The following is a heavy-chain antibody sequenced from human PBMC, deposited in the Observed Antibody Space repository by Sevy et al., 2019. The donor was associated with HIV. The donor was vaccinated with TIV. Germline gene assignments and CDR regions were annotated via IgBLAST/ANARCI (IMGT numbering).Heavy chain of an antibody. Sequence: GGSLRLSCVGSGFVFEDFAVHWVRRSPGKGLEWVSALTGDGSKKFYEGSVKGRFTISRDNARNSLYLQMNNMKFDDTAFYYCVRDMSPTLGTGQNGFDLWGQGTLVTVSS. CDR2: LTGDGSKK. CDR3: VRDMSPTLGTGQNGFDL. J-gene: IGHJ5*02. CDR1: GFVFEDFA. V-gene: IGHV3-9*01.